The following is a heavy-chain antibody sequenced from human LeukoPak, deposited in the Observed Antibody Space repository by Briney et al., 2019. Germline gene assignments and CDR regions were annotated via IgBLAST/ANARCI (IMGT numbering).Heavy chain of an antibody. D-gene: IGHD2-15*01. Sequence: GGSLRLSCAASGFTFSSYAMHWVRQAPGKGLEWVAFIRYDGRNKYYADSVKGRFTISRDNSKNTLYLQMNILRAEDTAVYYCAKGGCSGGSCYVRYYFDYWGQGTLVTVSS. CDR3: AKGGCSGGSCYVRYYFDY. CDR1: GFTFSSYA. CDR2: IRYDGRNK. J-gene: IGHJ4*02. V-gene: IGHV3-30*02.